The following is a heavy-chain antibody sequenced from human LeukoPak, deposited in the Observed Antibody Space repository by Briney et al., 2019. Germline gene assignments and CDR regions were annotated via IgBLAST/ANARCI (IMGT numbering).Heavy chain of an antibody. D-gene: IGHD5-18*01. CDR1: GYTFTSYD. J-gene: IGHJ4*02. CDR3: ARGVGGYSYGYLDY. Sequence: ASVKVSCKASGYTFTSYDINWVRQATGQGLEWMGWMNPNSGNTGYAQKFQGRVTITADESTNTAYMELSSLRSEDTAVYYCARGVGGYSYGYLDYWGQGTLVTVSS. CDR2: MNPNSGNT. V-gene: IGHV1-8*03.